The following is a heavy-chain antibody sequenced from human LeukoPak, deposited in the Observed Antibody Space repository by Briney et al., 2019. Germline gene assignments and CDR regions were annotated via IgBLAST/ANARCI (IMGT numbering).Heavy chain of an antibody. Sequence: GASVKVSCKASGYTFTGYYMHWVRQAPGQGLEWMGGIIPIFGTANYAQKFQGRVTITADKSTSTAYMELSSLRSEDTAVYYCASGIAVAVRAFDIWGQGTMVTVSS. J-gene: IGHJ3*02. CDR1: GYTFTGYY. CDR2: IIPIFGTA. V-gene: IGHV1-69*06. D-gene: IGHD6-19*01. CDR3: ASGIAVAVRAFDI.